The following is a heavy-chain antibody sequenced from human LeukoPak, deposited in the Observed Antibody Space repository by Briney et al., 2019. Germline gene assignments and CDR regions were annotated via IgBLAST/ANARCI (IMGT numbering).Heavy chain of an antibody. J-gene: IGHJ1*01. V-gene: IGHV4-59*08. Sequence: SETLSLTCTVSGGSISSYYWSWIRQPPGKGLEWIGYIYYSGSTYYNPSLKSRVTISVDTSKNQFSLKLSSVTTADTAVYYCARVVDSGSYRSNWGQGTLVTVSS. CDR1: GGSISSYY. CDR3: ARVVDSGSYRSN. CDR2: IYYSGST. D-gene: IGHD1-26*01.